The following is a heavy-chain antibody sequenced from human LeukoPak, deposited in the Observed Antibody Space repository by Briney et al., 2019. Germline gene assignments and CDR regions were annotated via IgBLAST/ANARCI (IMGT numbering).Heavy chain of an antibody. J-gene: IGHJ5*02. CDR2: ISYDGSDK. V-gene: IGHV3-30*04. D-gene: IGHD6-13*01. CDR1: GFTFSSYA. Sequence: GGSLRLSCAASGFTFSSYAVHWVRQAPGKGLEWVTVISYDGSDKYYADSVKGRFTISGDNSKNTLYLQMNSLRTEDTAVYYCARGDKQLVFKRRKGGFDPWGQGTLVTVSS. CDR3: ARGDKQLVFKRRKGGFDP.